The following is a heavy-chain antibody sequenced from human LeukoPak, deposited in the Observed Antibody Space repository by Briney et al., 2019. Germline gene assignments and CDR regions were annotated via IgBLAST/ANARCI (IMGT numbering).Heavy chain of an antibody. CDR2: IIPIFGTT. CDR3: AYQGNYYDTSGYSH. J-gene: IGHJ4*02. V-gene: IGHV1-69*06. CDR1: GGTFRSYI. Sequence: GSSVKVSCKASGGTFRSYIISWVRQAPGQGLEWMGGIIPIFGTTNYAQKFQDRVTITPDKSTSTASMELRSLRSDDTAVYYCAYQGNYYDTSGYSHWGLGTLVTVSS. D-gene: IGHD3-22*01.